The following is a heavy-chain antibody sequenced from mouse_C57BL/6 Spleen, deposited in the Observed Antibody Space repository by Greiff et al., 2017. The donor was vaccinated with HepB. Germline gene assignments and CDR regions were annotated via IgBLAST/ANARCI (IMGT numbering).Heavy chain of an antibody. Sequence: VQLQQSGAELVKPGASVKLSCKASGYTFTEYTIHWVKQRAGQGLEWIGWFYPGSGSIKYNEKFKDKATLTADKSSSTLYMELSRLTSEDSAVYFCARHEEGYYYGSSFDYWGQGTTLTVSS. CDR1: GYTFTEYT. D-gene: IGHD1-1*01. V-gene: IGHV1-62-2*01. CDR2: FYPGSGSI. J-gene: IGHJ2*01. CDR3: ARHEEGYYYGSSFDY.